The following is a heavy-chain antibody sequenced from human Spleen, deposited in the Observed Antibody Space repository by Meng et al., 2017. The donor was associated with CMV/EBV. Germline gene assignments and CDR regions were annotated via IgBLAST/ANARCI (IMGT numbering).Heavy chain of an antibody. Sequence: GESLKISCAASGFTFSSYSMNWVRQAPGKGLEWVGVISYDGSSQFYADAVKGRFTISRDNSKSTVSILMNSLRAEDTALYYCARVGIAARYFDYWGQGTLVTVSS. D-gene: IGHD6-6*01. CDR3: ARVGIAARYFDY. V-gene: IGHV3-30*03. J-gene: IGHJ4*02. CDR1: GFTFSSYS. CDR2: ISYDGSSQ.